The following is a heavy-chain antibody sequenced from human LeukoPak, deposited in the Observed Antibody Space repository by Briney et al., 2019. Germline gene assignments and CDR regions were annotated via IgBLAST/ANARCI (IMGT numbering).Heavy chain of an antibody. CDR3: ARAEVLSFSYS. Sequence: GGSLRLSCTATGFTVSTNYMNWVRQAPGKGLEWVSVIYTGGSTYYADSVKGRFNISRDNSKNTVYLQMNSLRPEDTAVYYCARAEVLSFSYSWGQGTLVTVSS. V-gene: IGHV3-66*02. CDR1: GFTVSTNY. CDR2: IYTGGST. J-gene: IGHJ4*02. D-gene: IGHD4/OR15-4a*01.